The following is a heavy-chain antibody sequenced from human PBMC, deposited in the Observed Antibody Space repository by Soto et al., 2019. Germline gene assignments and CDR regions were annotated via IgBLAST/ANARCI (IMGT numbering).Heavy chain of an antibody. CDR3: AKSGSGWYQDS. V-gene: IGHV3-21*01. CDR2: IDSRGDII. J-gene: IGHJ5*02. Sequence: QLVESGGGLVRPGGSLRLSCVGSGFTFTGQTMNWIRQAPGKGLEWVSSIDSRGDIIYYIESVKGRFTISRDNDKKSLFMQMNSLRGDDTGVYYCAKSGSGWYQDSWGQGTLVSVSS. D-gene: IGHD6-19*01. CDR1: GFTFTGQT.